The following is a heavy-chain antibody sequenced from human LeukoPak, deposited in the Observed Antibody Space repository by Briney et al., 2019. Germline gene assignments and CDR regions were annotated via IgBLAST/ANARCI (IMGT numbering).Heavy chain of an antibody. Sequence: GGSLRLSCAASGFTFSSYAMHWVRQAPGKGLEWVAVISYDGSNKYYADSVKGRFTISRDNSKNTLYLQMNSLRAEDTAVYYCARDRRRYDILTGYQIPKPVDYWGQGTLVTVSS. J-gene: IGHJ4*02. V-gene: IGHV3-30*04. CDR2: ISYDGSNK. D-gene: IGHD3-9*01. CDR3: ARDRRRYDILTGYQIPKPVDY. CDR1: GFTFSSYA.